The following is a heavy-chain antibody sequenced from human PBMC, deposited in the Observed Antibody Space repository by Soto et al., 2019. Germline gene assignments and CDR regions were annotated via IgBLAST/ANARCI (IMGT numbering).Heavy chain of an antibody. Sequence: PGGSLRLSCAASGFTFKDFAMHWVRQAPGKGLEWVAVISFDGTNTYYADSVVGRVTISRDNSRSTLYLQMRSVRVEDSALFYRARDIESVKRSHYNSVGPGYWGQGTLVTVSS. D-gene: IGHD1-1*01. J-gene: IGHJ4*02. CDR1: GFTFKDFA. CDR3: ARDIESVKRSHYNSVGPGY. V-gene: IGHV3-30-3*01. CDR2: ISFDGTNT.